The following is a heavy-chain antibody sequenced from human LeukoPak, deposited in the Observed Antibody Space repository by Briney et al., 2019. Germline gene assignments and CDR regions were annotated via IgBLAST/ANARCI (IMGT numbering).Heavy chain of an antibody. J-gene: IGHJ4*02. Sequence: ASVKVSCKASGGTFSSYAISWVRQAPGQGLEWMGWISAYNGNTNYAQKLQGRVTMTTDTSTSTAYMELRSLRSDDTAVYYCARDEVRGTGFDYWGQGTLVTVSS. CDR3: ARDEVRGTGFDY. D-gene: IGHD3-10*01. V-gene: IGHV1-18*01. CDR1: GGTFSSYA. CDR2: ISAYNGNT.